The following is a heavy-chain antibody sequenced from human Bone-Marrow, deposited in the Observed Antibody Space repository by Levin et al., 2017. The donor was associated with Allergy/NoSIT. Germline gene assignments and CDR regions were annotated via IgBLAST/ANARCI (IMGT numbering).Heavy chain of an antibody. J-gene: IGHJ5*02. D-gene: IGHD1-14*01. CDR2: INLSNGNT. V-gene: IGHV1-18*01. CDR1: GYTFSSYG. CDR3: ARVTFRHQVNPFDP. Sequence: ASVKVSCKASGYTFSSYGITWVRQAPGQGLEWMGWINLSNGNTNSAQKFQGRVIMTTDTSTDTAYMELRSLRSEDTAMYYCARVTFRHQVNPFDPWGQGTLVIVSS.